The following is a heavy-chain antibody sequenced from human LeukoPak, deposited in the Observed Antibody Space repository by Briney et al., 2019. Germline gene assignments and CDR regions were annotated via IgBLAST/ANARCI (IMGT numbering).Heavy chain of an antibody. V-gene: IGHV3-7*04. CDR3: ARASQRASDI. J-gene: IGHJ3*02. CDR2: IKQDGGEK. CDR1: GFTFSSSW. Sequence: GGSLRLSCAASGFTFSSSWMSWVRQTPGKGLEWVASIKQDGGEKFYVDSVRGRFTISRDNAKNSLSLQMNSLRAEDTAVYYCARASQRASDIWGQGTMVTVSP.